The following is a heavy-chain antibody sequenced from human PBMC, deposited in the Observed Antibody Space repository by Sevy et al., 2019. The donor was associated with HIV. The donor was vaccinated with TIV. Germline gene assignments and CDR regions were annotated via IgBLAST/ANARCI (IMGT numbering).Heavy chain of an antibody. CDR3: ARDTAQGYCSGGSCFIDY. J-gene: IGHJ4*02. D-gene: IGHD2-15*01. Sequence: GGSLRLSCAASGFTFSSYWMHWVRQAPGKGLVWVSRINSDGSSTSYADSVKGRFTISRDNAKNTLYLQMNSLRAEVTAVYYCARDTAQGYCSGGSCFIDYWGQGTLVTVSS. V-gene: IGHV3-74*01. CDR1: GFTFSSYW. CDR2: INSDGSST.